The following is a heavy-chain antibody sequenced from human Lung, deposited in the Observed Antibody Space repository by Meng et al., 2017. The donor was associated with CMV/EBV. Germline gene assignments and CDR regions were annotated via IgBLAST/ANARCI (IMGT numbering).Heavy chain of an antibody. CDR2: VNPYNGDG. CDR3: VRAVHGLEI. CDR1: GYTLTTYG. V-gene: IGHV1-8*01. J-gene: IGHJ4*03. D-gene: IGHD4-17*01. Sequence: ASVKVSCKASGYTLTTYGINWVRQAPGQGLEWMGWVNPYNGDGGYAQRFQGRVTVTTDTSINTAYLELTSLRSDDTAVYYCVRAVHGLEIWGQGTLVTVYS.